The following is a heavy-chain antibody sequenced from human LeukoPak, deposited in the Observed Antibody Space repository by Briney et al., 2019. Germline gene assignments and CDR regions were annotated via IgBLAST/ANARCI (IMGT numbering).Heavy chain of an antibody. CDR2: INGHGVST. V-gene: IGHV3-23*01. J-gene: IGHJ4*02. CDR1: GFTFSSYA. D-gene: IGHD6-13*01. CDR3: AKVQDISSWYESFDY. Sequence: GSLRLSCAASGFTFSSYAMSWVRQAPGKGLEWVSAINGHGVSTYYADSVKGRFTVSRDNSKNTLYLQMSSLRADDTAVYFCAKVQDISSWYESFDYWGQGTLVTVSS.